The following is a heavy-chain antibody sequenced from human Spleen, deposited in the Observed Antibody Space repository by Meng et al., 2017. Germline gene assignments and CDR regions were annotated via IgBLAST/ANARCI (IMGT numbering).Heavy chain of an antibody. CDR3: AREGVAVAPWFDP. V-gene: IGHV1-2*02. J-gene: IGHJ5*02. D-gene: IGHD6-19*01. CDR1: GYTFTGYY. CDR2: INPNSGGT. Sequence: QVELVQSGAGVKRPGASVKVPCKASGYTFTGYYMHWVRQAPGQGLEWMGWINPNSGGTNYAQKFQGRVTMTRDTSISTAYMELSRLRSDDTAMYYCAREGVAVAPWFDPWGQGTLVTVSS.